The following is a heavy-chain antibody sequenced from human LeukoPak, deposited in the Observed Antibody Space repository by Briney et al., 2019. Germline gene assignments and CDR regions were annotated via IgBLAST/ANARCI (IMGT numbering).Heavy chain of an antibody. Sequence: GGSLSLSCAASGFTFSSYRMNWVRQAPGKGLEWVSSISSSSSYIYYADSVKGRFTISRDNAKNSLYLQMNSLRAEDTAVYYCARASGSPTPGDDAFDIWGQGTMVTVSS. V-gene: IGHV3-21*01. J-gene: IGHJ3*02. CDR1: GFTFSSYR. D-gene: IGHD1-26*01. CDR2: ISSSSSYI. CDR3: ARASGSPTPGDDAFDI.